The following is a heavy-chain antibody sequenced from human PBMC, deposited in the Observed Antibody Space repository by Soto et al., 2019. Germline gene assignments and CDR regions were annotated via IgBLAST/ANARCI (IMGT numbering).Heavy chain of an antibody. CDR2: IYYSGST. V-gene: IGHV4-59*01. J-gene: IGHJ4*02. CDR1: GGSISSYY. Sequence: SETLSLTCTVSGGSISSYYWSWIRQPPGKGLEWIGYIYYSGSTNYNPSLKSRVTISVDTSKNQFSLKLSSVTAADTAVYYCARGLPYYDILTGYYTASDIGYFDYWGQGTLVTVSS. CDR3: ARGLPYYDILTGYYTASDIGYFDY. D-gene: IGHD3-9*01.